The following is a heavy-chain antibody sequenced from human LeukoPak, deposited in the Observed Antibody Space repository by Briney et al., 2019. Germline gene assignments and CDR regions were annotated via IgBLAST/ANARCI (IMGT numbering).Heavy chain of an antibody. Sequence: GGSLRLSCAASGFTFSSYWMSWVRQAPGKGLEWVANIKQDGSEKYYVDSVKGRFTISRDNAKNSLYLQMNSLRAEDTAVYYCARATYYDFWSGYWGNYFDYWGQGTLVAVSS. CDR3: ARATYYDFWSGYWGNYFDY. CDR2: IKQDGSEK. J-gene: IGHJ4*02. CDR1: GFTFSSYW. D-gene: IGHD3-3*01. V-gene: IGHV3-7*01.